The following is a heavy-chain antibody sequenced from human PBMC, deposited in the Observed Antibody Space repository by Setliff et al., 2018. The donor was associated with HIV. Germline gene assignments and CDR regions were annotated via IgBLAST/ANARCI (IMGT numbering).Heavy chain of an antibody. V-gene: IGHV4-34*01. CDR1: GGSFSGYY. CDR2: INQSGST. CDR3: ARHDRGNTYGQGYFDY. D-gene: IGHD5-18*01. J-gene: IGHJ4*02. Sequence: SETLSLTCAVYGGSFSGYYWSWIRQPPGKGLEWIGEINQSGSTHYNPSLKSRLTISLDTSKNQFSLKLSSVTAADTAIYYCARHDRGNTYGQGYFDYWGQGALVTVSS.